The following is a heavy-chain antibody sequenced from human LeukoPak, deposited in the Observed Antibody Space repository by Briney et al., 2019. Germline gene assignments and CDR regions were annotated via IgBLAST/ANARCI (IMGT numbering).Heavy chain of an antibody. Sequence: SQTLSLTCAISGDSVSNNNAAWNWIRQSPSRGLEWLGRTYYRSKWYTDSAVSVNSRITINPDTSKNQFSPQLTSVTPEDSAVYYCARGNSGVAVARFDYWGQGTLVTVSS. CDR1: GDSVSNNNAA. CDR2: TYYRSKWYT. V-gene: IGHV6-1*01. D-gene: IGHD6-19*01. CDR3: ARGNSGVAVARFDY. J-gene: IGHJ4*02.